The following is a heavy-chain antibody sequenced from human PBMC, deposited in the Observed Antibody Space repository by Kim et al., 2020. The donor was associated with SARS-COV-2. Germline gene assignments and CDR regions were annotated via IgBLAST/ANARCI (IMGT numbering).Heavy chain of an antibody. CDR1: GFTFSNYG. CDR2: IAHDGSIQ. J-gene: IGHJ4*02. CDR3: ARDVGEQSNY. V-gene: IGHV3-33*01. Sequence: GGSLRLSCVVSGFTFSNYGMHWVRQAPGKGLEWVAVIAHDGSIQYYGDSVKGRFTISRDNSKNTLYLQMNSLRGEDTAVYYCARDVGEQSNYWGQGTLLT. D-gene: IGHD1-26*01.